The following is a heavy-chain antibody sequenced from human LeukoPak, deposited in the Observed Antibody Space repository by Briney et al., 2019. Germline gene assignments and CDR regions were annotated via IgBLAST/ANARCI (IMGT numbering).Heavy chain of an antibody. V-gene: IGHV4-59*01. CDR1: GGSISSYY. CDR2: IYYSGST. Sequence: SETLSLTCTASGGSISSYYWSWIRQPPGKGLEWMGYIYYSGSTNYNPSLKSRVTISVDTSKNQFSLKLSSVTAADTAVYYCARESYTLVRGVIIDYWGQGTLVTVSA. D-gene: IGHD3-10*01. J-gene: IGHJ4*02. CDR3: ARESYTLVRGVIIDY.